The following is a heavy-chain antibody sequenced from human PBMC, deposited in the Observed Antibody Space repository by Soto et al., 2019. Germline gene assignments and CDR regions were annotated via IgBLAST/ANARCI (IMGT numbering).Heavy chain of an antibody. Sequence: ASVKVSCKASGGTFSSYAISWVRQAPGQGLEWMGGIIPIFGTANYAQKFQGRVTITADESTSTAYMELSSLRSEDTAVYYCARLEYVWGSYRGNACDIWGQGTMVTVSS. CDR3: ARLEYVWGSYRGNACDI. D-gene: IGHD3-16*02. CDR1: GGTFSSYA. CDR2: IIPIFGTA. V-gene: IGHV1-69*13. J-gene: IGHJ3*02.